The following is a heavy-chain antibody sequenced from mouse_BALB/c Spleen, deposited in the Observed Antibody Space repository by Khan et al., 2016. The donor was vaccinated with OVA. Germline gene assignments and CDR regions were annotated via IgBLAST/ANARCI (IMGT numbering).Heavy chain of an antibody. V-gene: IGHV2-5*01. Sequence: QVQLKESGPGLVQPSQSLSITCTVSGFSLTNYGVHWVRQSLGKGLEWLGVIWRGGSTDYNAVLMSRLSITKDNSKSQVFFKMNSLQADDTAIYYCATGLYGSSYDYAMDYWGQGTSVTVSS. CDR1: GFSLTNYG. J-gene: IGHJ4*01. D-gene: IGHD1-1*01. CDR2: IWRGGST. CDR3: ATGLYGSSYDYAMDY.